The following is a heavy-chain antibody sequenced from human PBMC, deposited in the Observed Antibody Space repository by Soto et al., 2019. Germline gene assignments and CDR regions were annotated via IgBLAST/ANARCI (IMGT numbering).Heavy chain of an antibody. CDR1: GDSISSSIDY. CDR2: IYYSGTT. D-gene: IGHD5-18*01. V-gene: IGHV4-39*01. Sequence: PSETLSLTXTVFGDSISSSIDYWGWIRQPPGEGLEWIGSIYYSGTTYYNPSLKSRVTISVDTSKNHFSLELNSVTAADTAVYYCARQLMWIRNANNDYWGQGTLVTVSS. J-gene: IGHJ4*02. CDR3: ARQLMWIRNANNDY.